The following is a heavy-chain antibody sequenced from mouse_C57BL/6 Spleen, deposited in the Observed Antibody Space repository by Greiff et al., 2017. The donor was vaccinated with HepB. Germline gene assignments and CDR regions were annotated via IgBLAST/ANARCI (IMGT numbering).Heavy chain of an antibody. CDR2: IDPSDSAT. CDR3: ARLELGRSYYFDY. J-gene: IGHJ2*01. V-gene: IGHV1-52*01. D-gene: IGHD4-1*01. Sequence: QVQLQQPGAELVRPGSSVKLSCKASGYTFTSYWMHWVKQRPIQGLEWIGNIDPSDSATHYNQKFKDKATLTVDKSSSTAYMQLSSLTSEDSAVYDCARLELGRSYYFDYWGQGTTLTVSS. CDR1: GYTFTSYW.